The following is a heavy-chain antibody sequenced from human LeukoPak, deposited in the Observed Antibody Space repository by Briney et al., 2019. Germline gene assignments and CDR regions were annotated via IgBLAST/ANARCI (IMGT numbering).Heavy chain of an antibody. CDR1: GYTFTSYG. Sequence: ASVKVSCKASGYTFTSYGISWVRQAPGQGLAWIGWISAYNGNTNYAQKLQGRVTMTTDTSTSTAYMELRSLRSDDTAVYYCARDQLWYSSSGFDYWGQGTLVTVSS. J-gene: IGHJ4*02. D-gene: IGHD6-6*01. CDR3: ARDQLWYSSSGFDY. CDR2: ISAYNGNT. V-gene: IGHV1-18*01.